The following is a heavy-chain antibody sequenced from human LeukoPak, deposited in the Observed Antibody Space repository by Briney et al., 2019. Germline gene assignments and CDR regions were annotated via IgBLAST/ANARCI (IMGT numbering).Heavy chain of an antibody. CDR3: ARALRSFGWSAVNDY. J-gene: IGHJ4*02. Sequence: PGGSLRLSCAASGFTFSSYWMSWVRQAPGKGLEWVANIKQDGSEKYYVDSVKGRCTISRDNAKNSLSLQLNSLRAEDTAVYYWARALRSFGWSAVNDYWGQGTLGNVFS. CDR1: GFTFSSYW. D-gene: IGHD3-9*01. V-gene: IGHV3-7*01. CDR2: IKQDGSEK.